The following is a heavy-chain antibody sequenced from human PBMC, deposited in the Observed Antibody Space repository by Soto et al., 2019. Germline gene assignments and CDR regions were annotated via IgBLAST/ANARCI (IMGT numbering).Heavy chain of an antibody. J-gene: IGHJ1*01. Sequence: SETLSLTCAVSGDSISSGYYWAWIRQPPGKGQEWIGSIYHSGTTYYNPSLKSRLTISVDTSRNQFSLKLSSVTAADTAVYYCARGKQWLVRGYFQHWGQGTLVTVSS. CDR3: ARGKQWLVRGYFQH. V-gene: IGHV4-38-2*01. D-gene: IGHD6-19*01. CDR2: IYHSGTT. CDR1: GDSISSGYY.